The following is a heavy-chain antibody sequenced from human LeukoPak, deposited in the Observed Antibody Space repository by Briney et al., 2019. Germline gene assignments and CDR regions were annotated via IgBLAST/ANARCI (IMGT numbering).Heavy chain of an antibody. J-gene: IGHJ4*02. CDR2: IYHSGST. CDR1: GYSISSGYY. D-gene: IGHD1-1*01. V-gene: IGHV4-38-2*02. Sequence: PSETLSLTCTVSGYSISSGYYWGWIRQPPGKGLEWIGSIYHSGSTYYNPSLKSRVTISVDTSKNQFSLKLSSVTAADTAVYYCARDLLYTGEFDYWGQGTLVTVSS. CDR3: ARDLLYTGEFDY.